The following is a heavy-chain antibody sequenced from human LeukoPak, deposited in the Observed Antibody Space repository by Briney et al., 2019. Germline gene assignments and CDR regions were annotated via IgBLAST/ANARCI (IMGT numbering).Heavy chain of an antibody. CDR3: ARVSDFWSGYYIDYFDY. D-gene: IGHD3-3*01. CDR2: ISSSSSYI. J-gene: IGHJ4*02. Sequence: GGSLRLSCADSGFTFSSYSMNWVRQAPGKGLEWVSSISSSSSYIYYADSVKGRFTISRDNAKNSLYLQMNSLRAEDTAVYYCARVSDFWSGYYIDYFDYWGQGTLVTVSS. CDR1: GFTFSSYS. V-gene: IGHV3-21*01.